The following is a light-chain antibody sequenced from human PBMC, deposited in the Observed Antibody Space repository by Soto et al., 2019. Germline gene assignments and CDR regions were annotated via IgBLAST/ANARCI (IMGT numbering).Light chain of an antibody. Sequence: QSVLTQPPSVSGAPGQRVTISCTGNSSNVGAGYDVHWYQQLPGAAPKLVIFGNTNRPSGVSERFSGSKSGTSASLAITGLQAEDEADYYCQAYDYSLTASVFGGGTKLTVL. CDR2: GNT. CDR1: SSNVGAGYD. J-gene: IGLJ3*02. V-gene: IGLV1-40*01. CDR3: QAYDYSLTASV.